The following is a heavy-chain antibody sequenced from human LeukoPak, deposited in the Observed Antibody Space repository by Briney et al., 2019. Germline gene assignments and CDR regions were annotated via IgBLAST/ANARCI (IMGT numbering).Heavy chain of an antibody. D-gene: IGHD2-2*01. Sequence: ASVKVSCKVSGYTLTELAMHWVRQAPGKGPEWMGGFDPEDGETIYAQKFQGRVTMTEDTSTDTAYMELSSLRSEDTAVYYCATLPAAMKVSIDYWGQGTLVTVSS. CDR3: ATLPAAMKVSIDY. CDR2: FDPEDGET. CDR1: GYTLTELA. V-gene: IGHV1-24*01. J-gene: IGHJ4*02.